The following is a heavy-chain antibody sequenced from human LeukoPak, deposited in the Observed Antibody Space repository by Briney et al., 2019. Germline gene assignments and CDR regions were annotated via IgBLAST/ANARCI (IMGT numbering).Heavy chain of an antibody. CDR2: IKHDGSQK. Sequence: GGSLRLSCAASGFTFSTYWMSWVRQAPGKGLEWVANIKHDGSQKNYVDSVKGRFTISRDNAENSLYLQMNSLRAEDMAVYYCARGWGYNNGEDWGQGTLVTVSS. J-gene: IGHJ4*02. CDR3: ARGWGYNNGED. CDR1: GFTFSTYW. V-gene: IGHV3-7*01. D-gene: IGHD5-18*01.